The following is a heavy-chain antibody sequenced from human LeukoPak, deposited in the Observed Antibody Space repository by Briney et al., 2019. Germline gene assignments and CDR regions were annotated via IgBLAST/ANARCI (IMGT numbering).Heavy chain of an antibody. CDR3: ARDPLYYDMSGDY. D-gene: IGHD3-16*01. CDR1: GFIFSNYA. J-gene: IGHJ4*02. V-gene: IGHV3-64*02. CDR2: ISNNGGTT. Sequence: GGSQRLSCAASGFIFSNYAMHWVRQAPGKGLEYVSGISNNGGTTYYGDSVKGRFTISRDNSKNTLYLQMGNLRPEDMAVYYCARDPLYYDMSGDYWGQGTLVTVSS.